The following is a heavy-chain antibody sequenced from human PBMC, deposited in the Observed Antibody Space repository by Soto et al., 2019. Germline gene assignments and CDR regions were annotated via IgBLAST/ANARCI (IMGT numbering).Heavy chain of an antibody. V-gene: IGHV1-69*13. Sequence: SVKVSCKASGGTFSSYAISWVRQAPGQGLEWMGGIIPIFGTANYAQKFQGRVTITADESTSTAYMELSSLRSEDTAVYYCARDGGIAAAGSHYWRQRTLVTVSS. CDR3: ARDGGIAAAGSHY. CDR2: IIPIFGTA. CDR1: GGTFSSYA. D-gene: IGHD6-13*01. J-gene: IGHJ4*02.